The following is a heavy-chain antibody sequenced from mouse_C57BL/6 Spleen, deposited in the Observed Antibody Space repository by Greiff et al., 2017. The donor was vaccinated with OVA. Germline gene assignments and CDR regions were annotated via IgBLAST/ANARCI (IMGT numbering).Heavy chain of an antibody. V-gene: IGHV1-15*01. CDR2: IDPETGGT. Sequence: LVRPGASVTLSCKASGYTFTDYEMHWVKQTPVHGLEWIGAIDPETGGTAYNQKFKGTAILTADKSSSTAYMELRSLTSEDSAVYYCTRATSYYSNYPRAMDYWGQGTSVTVSS. D-gene: IGHD2-5*01. CDR3: TRATSYYSNYPRAMDY. CDR1: GYTFTDYE. J-gene: IGHJ4*01.